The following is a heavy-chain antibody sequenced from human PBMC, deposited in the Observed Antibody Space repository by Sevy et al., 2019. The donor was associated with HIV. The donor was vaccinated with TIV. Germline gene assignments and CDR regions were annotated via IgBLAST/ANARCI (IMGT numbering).Heavy chain of an antibody. CDR2: FFYSDNF. V-gene: IGHV4-30-4*01. J-gene: IGHJ4*02. CDR1: GDSLSSADYY. CDR3: AGSQDVVTAPFDY. D-gene: IGHD5-18*01. Sequence: SETLSLTCSVSGDSLSSADYYWSWVRQPPGKGLEWIGYFFYSDNFYYNPSLKSRLTISVDTSKNQFSLKLTSVTAADSAVYYCAGSQDVVTAPFDYWGQGTPVTVSS.